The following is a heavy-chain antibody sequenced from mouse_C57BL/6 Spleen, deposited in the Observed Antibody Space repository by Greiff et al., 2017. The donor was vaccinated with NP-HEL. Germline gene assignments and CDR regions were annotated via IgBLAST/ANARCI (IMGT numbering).Heavy chain of an antibody. J-gene: IGHJ1*03. Sequence: QVQLQQSGAELVKPGASVKMSCKASGYTFTTYPIEWMKQNHGKSLEWIGNFHPYNDDTKYNEKFKGKATLTVEKSSSTVYLELSRLTSDDAAVYDCARRNWDVGYFDVWGTGTTVTVSS. CDR2: FHPYNDDT. CDR1: GYTFTTYP. V-gene: IGHV1-47*01. CDR3: ARRNWDVGYFDV. D-gene: IGHD4-1*01.